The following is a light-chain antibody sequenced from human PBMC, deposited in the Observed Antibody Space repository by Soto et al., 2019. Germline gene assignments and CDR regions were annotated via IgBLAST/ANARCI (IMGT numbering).Light chain of an antibody. CDR3: SSYTSSSTLV. CDR1: SSDVGGYNY. Sequence: QSALTQPASVSGSAGQSITISCTGTSSDVGGYNYVSWYQQHPGKAPKLMIYEVSNRPSGVSNRFSGSKSGNTASLTISGLQAEDEGDYYCSSYTSSSTLVFGTGTKVTVL. CDR2: EVS. J-gene: IGLJ1*01. V-gene: IGLV2-14*01.